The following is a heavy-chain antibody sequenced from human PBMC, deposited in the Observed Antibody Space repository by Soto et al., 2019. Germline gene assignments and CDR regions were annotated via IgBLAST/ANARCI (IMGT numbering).Heavy chain of an antibody. V-gene: IGHV3-33*01. Sequence: GGSLRLSCAASGFTFSSYGMHWVRQAPGKGLEWVAVIWYDGSNKYYADSVKGRFTISRDNSKNTLYLQMNSLRAEDTAVYYCAREAGRTHFDYWGQGTLVTVS. J-gene: IGHJ4*02. D-gene: IGHD6-13*01. CDR3: AREAGRTHFDY. CDR2: IWYDGSNK. CDR1: GFTFSSYG.